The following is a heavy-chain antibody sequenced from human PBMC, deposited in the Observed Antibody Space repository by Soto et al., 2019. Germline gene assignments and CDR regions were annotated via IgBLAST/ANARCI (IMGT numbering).Heavy chain of an antibody. D-gene: IGHD5-12*01. CDR3: ARESGGATAPLDYYYCYMDV. V-gene: IGHV1-2*04. CDR2: INPNGGVT. Sequence: QVQLVQSGAEVRKPGASVTVSCRSSGDSFNDYYIHWVRQAPGQGLEWMGWINPNGGVTKYAQKFQGWVSMTRDTSIRTVYMQLSRLRSDDTAVYYCARESGGATAPLDYYYCYMDVWGTGTTVTVSS. J-gene: IGHJ6*03. CDR1: GDSFNDYY.